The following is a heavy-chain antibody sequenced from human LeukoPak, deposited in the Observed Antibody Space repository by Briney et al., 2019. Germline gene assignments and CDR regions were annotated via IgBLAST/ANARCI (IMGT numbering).Heavy chain of an antibody. V-gene: IGHV1-8*01. CDR1: GYTFTRQE. Sequence: ASVKVSCKPSGYTFTRQEINSVRQAPGQGLEWMGWMNPNSDYTGCEKKFQGRLAMTRDTSHDTAYMELSALRSEDTAMYYCARGQAVTSWYFDRWGQGTLVIVSS. CDR3: ARGQAVTSWYFDR. J-gene: IGHJ2*01. D-gene: IGHD2-15*01. CDR2: MNPNSDYT.